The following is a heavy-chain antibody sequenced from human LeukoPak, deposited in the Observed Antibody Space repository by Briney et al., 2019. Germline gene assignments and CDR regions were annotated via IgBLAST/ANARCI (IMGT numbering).Heavy chain of an antibody. CDR2: IRTKANSYAT. CDR3: MGYYGSGTYYSGDYFYGMDV. J-gene: IGHJ6*02. D-gene: IGHD3-10*01. CDR1: GFTFSDSA. Sequence: GGSLRLSCAASGFTFSDSAMHWVRQASGKGLEWVGHIRTKANSYATTYAASVKGRFTISRDDAKNTAYLQMISLKAGDTAVYYCMGYYGSGTYYSGDYFYGMDVWGQGTTVTVSS. V-gene: IGHV3-73*01.